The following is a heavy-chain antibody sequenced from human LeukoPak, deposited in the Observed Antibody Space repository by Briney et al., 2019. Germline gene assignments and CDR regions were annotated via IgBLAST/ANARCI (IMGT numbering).Heavy chain of an antibody. D-gene: IGHD3-10*01. CDR3: AGGAKVLPSCYLDL. CDR2: IYYSGST. Sequence: SETLSLTCTVSGGSISSYYWSWIRQPPGKGLEWIGYIYYSGSTNYNPSLKSRVTISVDTSKNQFSLKLSSVTAADTAVYYCAGGAKVLPSCYLDLWGLGTLSLSPQ. CDR1: GGSISSYY. V-gene: IGHV4-59*01. J-gene: IGHJ2*01.